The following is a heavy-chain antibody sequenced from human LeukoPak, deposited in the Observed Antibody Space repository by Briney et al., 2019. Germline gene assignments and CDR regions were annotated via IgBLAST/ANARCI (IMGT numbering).Heavy chain of an antibody. CDR3: ARERLGELSYHDY. J-gene: IGHJ4*02. Sequence: GGSLRLSCTASGFTLRDYYMSGIRQSPGKGLEWVSYISSRSSYINYPDSVKGRFTISRDNAKNSLYLQLDSLRADDTAVYYCARERLGELSYHDYWGQGTLVTVSS. CDR1: GFTLRDYY. D-gene: IGHD3-16*02. V-gene: IGHV3-11*05. CDR2: ISSRSSYI.